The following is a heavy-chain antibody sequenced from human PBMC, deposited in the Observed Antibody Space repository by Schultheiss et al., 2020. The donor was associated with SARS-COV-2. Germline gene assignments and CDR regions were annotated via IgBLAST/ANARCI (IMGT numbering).Heavy chain of an antibody. Sequence: SETLSLTCTVSGGSISSYYWSWIRQPPGKGLEWIGFIYYSGSTYYNPSLKSLVTISVDTSKNQFSLNLNSVTAADTAVYYCARGLTPTTVTTGLHYYYYMDVWGKGTTVTVSS. CDR2: IYYSGST. J-gene: IGHJ6*03. CDR1: GGSISSYY. D-gene: IGHD4-11*01. CDR3: ARGLTPTTVTTGLHYYYYMDV. V-gene: IGHV4-59*12.